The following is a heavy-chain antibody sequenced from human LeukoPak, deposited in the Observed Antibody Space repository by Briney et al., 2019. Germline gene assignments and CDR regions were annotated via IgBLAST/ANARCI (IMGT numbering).Heavy chain of an antibody. J-gene: IGHJ4*02. Sequence: PGGSLRLSCATSGFTFTTYAMNWVRQAPGKGLEWVSAISGSGGSTYYADSVKGRFTISRDNSKNTLFLQMNSLRAEDTAIYYCAHNTSAWSSDSWGQGTLVTVSS. CDR1: GFTFTTYA. CDR3: AHNTSAWSSDS. V-gene: IGHV3-23*01. CDR2: ISGSGGST. D-gene: IGHD6-19*01.